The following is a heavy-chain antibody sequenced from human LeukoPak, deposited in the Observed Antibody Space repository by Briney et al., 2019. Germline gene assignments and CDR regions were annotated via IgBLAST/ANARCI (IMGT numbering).Heavy chain of an antibody. CDR1: GFTFSSYS. J-gene: IGHJ4*02. CDR2: ISSSSSTI. Sequence: GGSLRLSCAASGFTFSSYSVNWVRQAPGKGLEWVSYISSSSSTIYYADSVKGRFTISRDNAKNSLYLQMNSLRAEDTAVYYCARVPLLWFGELWGDYFDYWGQGTLVTVSS. V-gene: IGHV3-48*01. CDR3: ARVPLLWFGELWGDYFDY. D-gene: IGHD3-10*01.